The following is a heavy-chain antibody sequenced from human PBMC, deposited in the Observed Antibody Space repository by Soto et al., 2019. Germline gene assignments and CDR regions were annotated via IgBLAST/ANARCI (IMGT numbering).Heavy chain of an antibody. V-gene: IGHV1-46*01. J-gene: IGHJ4*02. CDR1: GYTFSSYY. D-gene: IGHD3-16*01. Sequence: QVQLVQSGAEVKKPGASVKVSCKASGYTFSSYYMNWVRQAPGQGLEWMGIINPSGDSTSYAQKFQGRATMTRDTSTSTVYMELSSLRPADTAVYYCARWGLVDYWGQGTLVTVSS. CDR3: ARWGLVDY. CDR2: INPSGDST.